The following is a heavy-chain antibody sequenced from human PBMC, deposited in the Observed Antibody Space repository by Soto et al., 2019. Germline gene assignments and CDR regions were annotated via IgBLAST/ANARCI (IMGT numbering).Heavy chain of an antibody. Sequence: GASVKVSCKASGDTFSAYTITWVRQAPGQGLEWMGGIIPRSGTSNYAQKFQGRVTITADESTSTAYMELSSLSAEDTAVYYCARTSLTIFGPSNDYYGMGVWGLGTTVTVSS. J-gene: IGHJ6*02. D-gene: IGHD3-3*01. CDR2: IIPRSGTS. CDR3: ARTSLTIFGPSNDYYGMGV. V-gene: IGHV1-69*13. CDR1: GDTFSAYT.